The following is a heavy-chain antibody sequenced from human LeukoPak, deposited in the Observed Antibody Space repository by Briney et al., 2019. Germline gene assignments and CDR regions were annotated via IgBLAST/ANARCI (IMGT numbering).Heavy chain of an antibody. Sequence: PGGSLRLSCAASGFTFSDYYMSWIRQAPGKGLEWVSYISSSGSTIYYADSVKGRFTISRDNAKNSLYQQMNSLRAEDTAVYYCARDHVWNDAFDYWGQGTLVTVSS. CDR3: ARDHVWNDAFDY. J-gene: IGHJ4*02. V-gene: IGHV3-11*01. D-gene: IGHD1-1*01. CDR1: GFTFSDYY. CDR2: ISSSGSTI.